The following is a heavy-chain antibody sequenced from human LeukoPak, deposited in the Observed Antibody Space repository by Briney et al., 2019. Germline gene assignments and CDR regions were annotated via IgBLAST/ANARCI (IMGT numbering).Heavy chain of an antibody. J-gene: IGHJ6*02. CDR3: ARGRYSSGWYLDYYYYYGMDV. Sequence: GSLRLSCAASGFIVSTNYMSWIRQPPGKGLEWIGEINHSGSTNYNPSLKSRVTISVDTSKNQFSLKLSSVTAADTAVYYCARGRYSSGWYLDYYYYYGMDVWGQGTTVTVSS. D-gene: IGHD6-19*01. CDR1: GFIVSTNY. CDR2: INHSGST. V-gene: IGHV4-34*01.